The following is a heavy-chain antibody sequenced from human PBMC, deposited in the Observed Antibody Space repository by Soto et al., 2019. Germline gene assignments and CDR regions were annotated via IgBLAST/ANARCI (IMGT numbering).Heavy chain of an antibody. CDR3: ARGASTQLWSYFDY. J-gene: IGHJ4*02. D-gene: IGHD5-18*01. V-gene: IGHV1-18*01. Sequence: GASVKVSCKASGYTFTSYGISWVRQAPGQGLEWMGWISAYNGNTNYAQKLQGRVTMTTGTSTSTAYMELRSLRSDDTAVYYCARGASTQLWSYFDYWGQGTLVTVSS. CDR2: ISAYNGNT. CDR1: GYTFTSYG.